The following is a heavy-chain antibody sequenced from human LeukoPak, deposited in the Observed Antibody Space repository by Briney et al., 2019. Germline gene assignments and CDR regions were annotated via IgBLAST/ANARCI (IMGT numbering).Heavy chain of an antibody. CDR3: AREFKQSNWNGGHWFDP. D-gene: IGHD1-20*01. CDR1: GGSFRAYS. Sequence: VASVKVSCKASGGSFRAYSVTWVRQAPGQGLEWMGRISPMFDIANYAQKFQGRVTITADTSTSTSYMELSSLRSEDTAVYYCAREFKQSNWNGGHWFDPWGPGTLVTVAS. J-gene: IGHJ5*02. V-gene: IGHV1-69*04. CDR2: ISPMFDIA.